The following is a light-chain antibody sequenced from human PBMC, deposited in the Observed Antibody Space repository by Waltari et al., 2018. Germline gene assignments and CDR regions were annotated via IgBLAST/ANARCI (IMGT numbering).Light chain of an antibody. CDR1: SGHSSYA. V-gene: IGLV4-69*01. Sequence: QLVLTQSPSASASLGASVKLTCTLSSGHSSYAIAWHQQQPEKGPRYLMKLNSDRSHSKGDGVPDRCSGSSSGAERSLTVSSLQSEDEDDYYCQTWGTGIQVFGGGTKLTVL. J-gene: IGLJ3*02. CDR3: QTWGTGIQV. CDR2: LNSDRSH.